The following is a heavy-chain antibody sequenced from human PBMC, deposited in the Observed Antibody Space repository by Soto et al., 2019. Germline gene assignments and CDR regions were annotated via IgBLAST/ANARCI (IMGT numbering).Heavy chain of an antibody. V-gene: IGHV4-31*03. Sequence: QVQLQESGPGLVKPSQTLSLTCTVSGGSISSGGYYWSWIRQHPGKGLEWIGYIYYSGSTYYNPSLKSRVTISVDTSKNHFSLKLSSVTAADTAVYYCARETYYYDSSGYPLRYFDLWGRGTLVTVSS. CDR1: GGSISSGGYY. CDR2: IYYSGST. CDR3: ARETYYYDSSGYPLRYFDL. J-gene: IGHJ2*01. D-gene: IGHD3-22*01.